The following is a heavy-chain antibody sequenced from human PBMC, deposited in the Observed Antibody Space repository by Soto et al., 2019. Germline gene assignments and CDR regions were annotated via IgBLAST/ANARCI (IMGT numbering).Heavy chain of an antibody. CDR3: ASARTAYYHYKL. CDR1: GGTCSRSS. Sequence: ASVEVSFKASGGTCSRSSMILLRHAPGQGLELMGSIIPVVLTPNYAQRFQGRVTITADESTSTAYMELSSLTSEDTAVYYCASARTAYYHYKLWGQGTMVNVYS. CDR2: IIPVVLTP. J-gene: IGHJ4*02. V-gene: IGHV1-69*11. D-gene: IGHD3-9*01.